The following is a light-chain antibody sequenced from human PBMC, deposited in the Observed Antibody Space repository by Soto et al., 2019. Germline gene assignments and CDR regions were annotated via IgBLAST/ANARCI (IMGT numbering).Light chain of an antibody. V-gene: IGKV1-39*01. J-gene: IGKJ2*01. CDR3: QQSDSAPFT. CDR2: AAF. Sequence: DIQMTQSPSSLSASVGDRVTITCRASQRTDSYLNWYQQKPGKAPKLLIYAAFRLQSGVPSRFTGSGSGADFTLTISSLQPEDFATYYCQQSDSAPFTFGQGTKLEIK. CDR1: QRTDSY.